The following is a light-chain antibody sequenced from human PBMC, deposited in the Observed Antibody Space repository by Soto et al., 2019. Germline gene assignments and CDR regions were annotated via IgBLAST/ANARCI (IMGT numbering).Light chain of an antibody. J-gene: IGLJ2*01. Sequence: QPVLTQPASVSGSPGQSITISCTGTSSDVGGYNYVSWYQQHPGKVPKVMLYEVTNRPSGVSNRFSGSKSGNTASLTISGLQAEDEADYYCSSYTSSSTPVVFGGGTKLTVL. CDR1: SSDVGGYNY. CDR3: SSYTSSSTPVV. V-gene: IGLV2-14*01. CDR2: EVT.